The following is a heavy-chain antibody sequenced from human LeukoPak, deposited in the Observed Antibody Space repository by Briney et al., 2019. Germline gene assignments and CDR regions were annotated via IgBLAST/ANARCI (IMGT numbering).Heavy chain of an antibody. CDR3: ARGAPGY. J-gene: IGHJ4*02. Sequence: PSETLSLTCAVYGGSFSGCSWSWIRQPPGKGLEWIGEINHSGSTNYNPSPKSRLTISVDTSKNQFSLKLSSVTAADTAVYYCARGAPGYWGQGTLVTVSS. CDR2: INHSGST. V-gene: IGHV4-34*01. CDR1: GGSFSGCS.